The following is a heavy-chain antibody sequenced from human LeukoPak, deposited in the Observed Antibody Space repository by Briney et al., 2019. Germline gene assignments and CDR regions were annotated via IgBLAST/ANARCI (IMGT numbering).Heavy chain of an antibody. V-gene: IGHV1-3*01. D-gene: IGHD3-3*01. CDR2: INGGNGNS. Sequence: GASVKVPCKASGYTFSSYAVHWVRQAPGQRLEWMGWINGGNGNSKYSQKFQGRVTITRDTSASTAYMELSSLRSEDTAVYYCARSPITIFGVVIIYFDYWGQGTLVTVSS. CDR1: GYTFSSYA. J-gene: IGHJ4*02. CDR3: ARSPITIFGVVIIYFDY.